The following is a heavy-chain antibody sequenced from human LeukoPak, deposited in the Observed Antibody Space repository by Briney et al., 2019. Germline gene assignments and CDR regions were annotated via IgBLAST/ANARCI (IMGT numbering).Heavy chain of an antibody. CDR1: DFSISSGYY. J-gene: IGHJ4*02. CDR3: ARASVSSGYSDY. V-gene: IGHV4-38-2*02. CDR2: IYYSGST. D-gene: IGHD3-22*01. Sequence: SETLSLTCTVSDFSISSGYYWGWIRQPPGKGLEWIGSIYYSGSTYYNPSLKSRVTISVDTSKNHFSLKLSSVTAADTAVYYCARASVSSGYSDYWGQGTLVTVSS.